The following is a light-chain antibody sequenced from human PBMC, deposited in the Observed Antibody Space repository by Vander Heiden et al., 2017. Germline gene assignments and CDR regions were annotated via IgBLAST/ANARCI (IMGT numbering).Light chain of an antibody. J-gene: IGLJ3*02. V-gene: IGLV1-40*01. CDR3: QSYDSSLSGWV. CDR2: GNS. Sequence: QSVLTQPPSVSGAPGHRVTISCTGSSSNIGAGYDVHWYQQLPGTVPKLLIYGNSNRPSGVPDRFSGSKSGTSASLAITGLQAEDEADYYCQSYDSSLSGWVFGGGTKLTIL. CDR1: SSNIGAGYD.